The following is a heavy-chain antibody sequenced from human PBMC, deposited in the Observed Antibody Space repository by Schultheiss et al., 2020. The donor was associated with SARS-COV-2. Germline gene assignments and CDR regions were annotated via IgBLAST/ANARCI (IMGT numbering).Heavy chain of an antibody. CDR3: ARVNWFGEYFDY. Sequence: GESLKISCAASGFTFSSYAMSWVRQAPGKGLEWVSAISGSGGSTYYADSVKGRFTISRDNSKNTLYLQMNSLRAEDTAVYYCARVNWFGEYFDYWGQGTLVTVSS. D-gene: IGHD3-10*01. J-gene: IGHJ4*02. V-gene: IGHV3-23*01. CDR1: GFTFSSYA. CDR2: ISGSGGST.